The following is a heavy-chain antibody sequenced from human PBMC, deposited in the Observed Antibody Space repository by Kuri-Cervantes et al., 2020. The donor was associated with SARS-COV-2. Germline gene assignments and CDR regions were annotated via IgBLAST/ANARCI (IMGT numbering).Heavy chain of an antibody. Sequence: GESLKISCTASGFIFGDYAMSWVRQAPGKGLEWVGFIRSKDYGGTTEYAASVKGRFTISRDDSKSIAYLQMNSLKTEDIAIYYCSLSYYGSGSYASTLDYWGQGTLVTVYS. D-gene: IGHD3-10*01. CDR3: SLSYYGSGSYASTLDY. J-gene: IGHJ4*02. V-gene: IGHV3-49*04. CDR1: GFIFGDYA. CDR2: IRSKDYGGTT.